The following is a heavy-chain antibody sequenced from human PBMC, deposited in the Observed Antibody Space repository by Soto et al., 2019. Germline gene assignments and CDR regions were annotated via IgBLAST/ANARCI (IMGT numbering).Heavy chain of an antibody. Sequence: SETLSLTCTVSGGSISSGGYYWSWIRQHPGKGLEWIGYIYYSGSTYYNPSLKSRVTLSVDTSKNQFSLKLSSVTAADTAVYYCARAYPDYGDYTFDYWGQGTLVTVSS. D-gene: IGHD4-17*01. CDR1: GGSISSGGYY. CDR2: IYYSGST. V-gene: IGHV4-31*03. J-gene: IGHJ4*02. CDR3: ARAYPDYGDYTFDY.